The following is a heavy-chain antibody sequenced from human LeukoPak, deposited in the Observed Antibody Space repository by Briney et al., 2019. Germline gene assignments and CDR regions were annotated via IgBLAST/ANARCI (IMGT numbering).Heavy chain of an antibody. V-gene: IGHV5-51*01. CDR3: ARCGPGSSGWYSLSYYYGMDV. CDR1: GYSFTNYW. CDR2: IYPGDSDT. D-gene: IGHD6-19*01. Sequence: GESLKISCEGSGYSFTNYWIGWVRQMPGKGLEWMGIIYPGDSDTRYSPSFQGQVTISADKSISTAYLQWSSLKASDTAMYYCARCGPGSSGWYSLSYYYGMDVWGQGTTVTVSS. J-gene: IGHJ6*02.